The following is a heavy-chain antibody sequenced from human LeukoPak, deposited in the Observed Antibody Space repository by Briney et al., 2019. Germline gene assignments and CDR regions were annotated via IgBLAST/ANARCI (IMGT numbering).Heavy chain of an antibody. CDR3: ATVSEQQLNLPYYLDY. V-gene: IGHV1-24*01. D-gene: IGHD6-13*01. CDR2: FDPEDGET. Sequence: ASVKVSCKVSGYTLTELSVHWVRQAPGKGLEWMGGFDPEDGETIYAQKFQGRVTMTEDTSTDTAYMELSSLRSEDTAVYYCATVSEQQLNLPYYLDYWGQGTLVTVSS. J-gene: IGHJ4*02. CDR1: GYTLTELS.